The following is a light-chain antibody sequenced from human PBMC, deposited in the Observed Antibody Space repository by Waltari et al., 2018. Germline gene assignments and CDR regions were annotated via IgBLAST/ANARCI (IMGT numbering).Light chain of an antibody. Sequence: DIVMTQSPDSLAVSLRARATINCKSSQSVLYSSNNKNYLAWYQQKPGQSPKLLIYWASTRESGVPDRFSGSGSGTDFTLTISSLQAEDVAVYYCQQYYSTLRTFGQGTKVEIK. V-gene: IGKV4-1*01. CDR3: QQYYSTLRT. J-gene: IGKJ1*01. CDR1: QSVLYSSNNKNY. CDR2: WAS.